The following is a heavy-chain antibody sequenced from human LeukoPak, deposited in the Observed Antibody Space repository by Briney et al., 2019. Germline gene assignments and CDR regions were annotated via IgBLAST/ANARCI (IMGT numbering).Heavy chain of an antibody. V-gene: IGHV1-2*02. CDR3: ARDREGLAYFDY. CDR1: RYTFTGYY. CDR2: INPNSGGT. D-gene: IGHD1-26*01. J-gene: IGHJ4*02. Sequence: ASVKVSCKASRYTFTGYYMHWVRQAPGQGLEWMGWINPNSGGTGYAQKFRGRVTITRDTSTSTAYMDLSSLISDDTAVYYCARDREGLAYFDYWGQGTLVTVSS.